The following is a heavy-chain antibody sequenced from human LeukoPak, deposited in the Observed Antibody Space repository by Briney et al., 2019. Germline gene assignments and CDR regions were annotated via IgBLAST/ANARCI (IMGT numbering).Heavy chain of an antibody. CDR3: AKGAHYDGRGDYYDY. J-gene: IGHJ4*02. V-gene: IGHV3-23*01. CDR1: GFTFSNYA. D-gene: IGHD3-22*01. Sequence: GGSLRLSCAASGFTFSNYAMNWVRQAPGKGLEWVSGISGSGGSTDYTDSVKGRFTISRDSSKNTLYLQMNSLRAEDTAAYYCAKGAHYDGRGDYYDYWGQGTLVTVSS. CDR2: ISGSGGST.